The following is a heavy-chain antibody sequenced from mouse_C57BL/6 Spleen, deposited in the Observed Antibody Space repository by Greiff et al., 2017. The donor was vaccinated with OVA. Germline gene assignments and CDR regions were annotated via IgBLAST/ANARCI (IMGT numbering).Heavy chain of an antibody. J-gene: IGHJ4*01. D-gene: IGHD6-1*01. Sequence: EVQLQQSGPELVKPGASVKISCKASGYTFTDYYMNWVKQSHGKSLEWIGDINPNNGGTSYNQKFKGKATLTVDKSSSTAYMELRSLTSEDSAVYYCARDPHHPMDYWGQGTSVTVSS. CDR1: GYTFTDYY. CDR3: ARDPHHPMDY. V-gene: IGHV1-26*01. CDR2: INPNNGGT.